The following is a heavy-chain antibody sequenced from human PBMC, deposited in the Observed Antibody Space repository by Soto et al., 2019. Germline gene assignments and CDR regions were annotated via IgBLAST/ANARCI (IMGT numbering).Heavy chain of an antibody. CDR1: GFTFSSYA. Sequence: EVQLLESGGGLVQPGGSLRLSCAASGFTFSSYAMRWVRQAPGKGLEWVSAISGSGGSTYYADSVKGRFTISRDNAKNALYLQMNSLRAQDTAVYNCARRGSGSYYDYWGQGTLVPVSS. CDR3: ARRGSGSYYDY. V-gene: IGHV3-23*01. J-gene: IGHJ4*02. CDR2: ISGSGGST. D-gene: IGHD1-26*01.